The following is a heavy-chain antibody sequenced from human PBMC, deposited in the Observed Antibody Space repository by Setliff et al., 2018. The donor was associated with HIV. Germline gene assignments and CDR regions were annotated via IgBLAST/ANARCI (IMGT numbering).Heavy chain of an antibody. J-gene: IGHJ5*02. CDR1: GGTFSSYA. CDR3: ARDQATGYEKVWFSWIDP. Sequence: GASVKVSCKASGGTFSSYAISWVRQAPGQGLEWMGGIIPIFGTANYARKFQGRVTITADGSTSTAYMELSSLRFEDTATYYCARDQATGYEKVWFSWIDPWGQGTLVTVSS. D-gene: IGHD5-12*01. CDR2: IIPIFGTA. V-gene: IGHV1-69*13.